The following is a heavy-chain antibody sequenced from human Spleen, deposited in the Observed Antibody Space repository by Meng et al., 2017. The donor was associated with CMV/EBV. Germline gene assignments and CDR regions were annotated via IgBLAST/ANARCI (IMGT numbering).Heavy chain of an antibody. J-gene: IGHJ6*02. CDR1: GYNFTGYY. CDR2: INPTGDST. V-gene: IGHV1-46*01. D-gene: IGHD2-15*01. Sequence: ASVKVSCKASGYNFTGYYMHWVRQAPGQGLEWMGIINPTGDSTSYAQRFQGRVIMTRDTSTSTVYMELGSLRSEDTAVYYCARERIGRYYGMDVWGQGTTVTVSS. CDR3: ARERIGRYYGMDV.